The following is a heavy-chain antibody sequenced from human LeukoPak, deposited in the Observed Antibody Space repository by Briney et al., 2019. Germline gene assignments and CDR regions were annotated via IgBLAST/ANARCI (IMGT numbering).Heavy chain of an antibody. J-gene: IGHJ4*02. CDR1: GFSLSTSGMC. V-gene: IGHV2-70*01. CDR3: ARIRDGGNSGYFDY. Sequence: ESGPTLVNPTQTLTLTCTFSGFSLSTSGMCVSWIRQPPGKALEWLALIDWDDDKYYSTSLKTRLTISKDTSKNQVVLTMTNMDPVDTATYYCARIRDGGNSGYFDYWGQGTLVTVSS. D-gene: IGHD4-23*01. CDR2: IDWDDDK.